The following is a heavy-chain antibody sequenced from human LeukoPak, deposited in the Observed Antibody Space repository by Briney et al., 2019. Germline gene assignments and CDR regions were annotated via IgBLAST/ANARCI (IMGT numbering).Heavy chain of an antibody. CDR1: GYSISSGYY. J-gene: IGHJ4*01. V-gene: IGHV4-38-2*01. D-gene: IGHD6-13*01. CDR2: IYHSGST. CDR3: GARIAAVEGDY. Sequence: RSSETLSLTCAVSGYSISSGYYWGWIRQPPGKGLEWIGSIYHSGSTYYNPSLKSRVTISVDTSKNQFSLKLSAVTAADTAVYYCGARIAAVEGDYWGHGTLVTVSS.